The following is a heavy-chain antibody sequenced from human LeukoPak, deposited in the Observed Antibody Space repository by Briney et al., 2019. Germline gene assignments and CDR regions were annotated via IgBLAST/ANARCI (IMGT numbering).Heavy chain of an antibody. CDR3: ARGRVASEPA. CDR2: IYYSGST. D-gene: IGHD1-26*01. J-gene: IGHJ4*02. Sequence: SETLSLTCTVSGGSISSSSYYWGWIRQPPGKGLEWIGSIYYSGSTYYNPSLKSRVTISVDTSKNQFSLKLRSMTAADTAVYYCARGRVASEPAWGQGTLVTVSS. V-gene: IGHV4-39*07. CDR1: GGSISSSSYY.